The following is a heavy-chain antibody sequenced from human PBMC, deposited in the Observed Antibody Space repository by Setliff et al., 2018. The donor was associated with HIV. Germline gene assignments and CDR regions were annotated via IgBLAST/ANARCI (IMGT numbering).Heavy chain of an antibody. D-gene: IGHD2-2*01. CDR1: GGSISSSSNY. CDR3: ARYCSSTTCYPRNFDY. J-gene: IGHJ4*02. CDR2: IYYSGST. Sequence: KTSETLSLTCTVSGGSISSSSNYWGWIRRAPGKGLEWIGNIYYSGSTYYNPSLKSRVTISVDTSKNQFSLKLSSVTAADTAVYYCARYCSSTTCYPRNFDYWGQGTLVTVSS. V-gene: IGHV4-39*01.